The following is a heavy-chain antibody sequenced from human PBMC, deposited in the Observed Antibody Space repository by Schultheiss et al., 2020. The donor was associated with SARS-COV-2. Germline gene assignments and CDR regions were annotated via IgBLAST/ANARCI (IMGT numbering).Heavy chain of an antibody. Sequence: SETLSLTCAVSGGSITSSNWWSWVRQPPGKGLEWIGEIYHSGSTNYNPSLKSRVTISIDKSKNQFSLKLSSVTAADTAVYYCARDAASVIPYWYFDLWGRGTLVTVSS. CDR2: IYHSGST. CDR1: GGSITSSNW. CDR3: ARDAASVIPYWYFDL. V-gene: IGHV4-4*02. D-gene: IGHD3-16*02. J-gene: IGHJ2*01.